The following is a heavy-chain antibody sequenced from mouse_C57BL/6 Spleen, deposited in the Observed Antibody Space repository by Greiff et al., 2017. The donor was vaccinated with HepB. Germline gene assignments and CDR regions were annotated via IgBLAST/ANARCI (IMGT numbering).Heavy chain of an antibody. Sequence: EVQWVESGGGLVKPGGSLKLSCAASGFTFSSYAMSWVRQTPEKRLEWVATISDGGSYTYYPDNVKGRFTISRDNAKNNLYLQMSHLKSEDTAMYYCAREVSWFAYWGQGTLVTVSA. CDR2: ISDGGSYT. CDR1: GFTFSSYA. V-gene: IGHV5-4*01. J-gene: IGHJ3*01. CDR3: AREVSWFAY.